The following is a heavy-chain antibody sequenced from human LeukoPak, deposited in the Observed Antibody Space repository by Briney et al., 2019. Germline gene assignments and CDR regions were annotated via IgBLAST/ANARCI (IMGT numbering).Heavy chain of an antibody. CDR3: ARVYSNYDFDY. Sequence: SETLSLTCTVSGGSVSSGSYYWSWIRQPPGKVLEWTGYIYYSGSTNYNPSLKSRVAISVDTSKNQFSLKLSSVTAADTAVYYCARVYSNYDFDYWGQGTLVTVSS. D-gene: IGHD4-11*01. V-gene: IGHV4-61*01. J-gene: IGHJ4*02. CDR1: GGSVSSGSYY. CDR2: IYYSGST.